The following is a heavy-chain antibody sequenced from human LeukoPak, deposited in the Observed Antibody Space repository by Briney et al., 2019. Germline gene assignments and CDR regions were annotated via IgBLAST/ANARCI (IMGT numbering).Heavy chain of an antibody. CDR2: IYYSGRA. Sequence: PSETLSLTCTVSGGSISTYYWRWVRQPPGKGLEWVGYIYYSGRAKYDPSLESRLSIAVDTSKSQFFLKLNSVTAADTAVYFCARSFGSGNYFDYWGQGTLVTVSS. CDR1: GGSISTYY. V-gene: IGHV4-59*13. J-gene: IGHJ4*02. CDR3: ARSFGSGNYFDY. D-gene: IGHD3-10*01.